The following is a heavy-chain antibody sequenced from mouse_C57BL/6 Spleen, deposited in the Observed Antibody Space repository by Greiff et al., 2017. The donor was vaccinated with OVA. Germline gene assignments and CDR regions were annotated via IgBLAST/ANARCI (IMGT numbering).Heavy chain of an antibody. Sequence: VQLQQSGRGLVKPGASVKISCTASGFSFTDYNMNWVKQSNGKRLEWIGVISPNDGSTSYNQKFKGKATLTVDQSTSTAYMQLNSLAAEDSAVYDCAPLYLQGYWGQGTSVTVSS. CDR3: APLYLQGY. CDR1: GFSFTDYN. D-gene: IGHD5-5*01. CDR2: ISPNDGST. J-gene: IGHJ4*01. V-gene: IGHV1-39*01.